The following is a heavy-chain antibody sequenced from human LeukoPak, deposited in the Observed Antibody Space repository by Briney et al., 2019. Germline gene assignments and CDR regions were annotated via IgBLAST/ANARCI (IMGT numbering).Heavy chain of an antibody. V-gene: IGHV4-59*01. D-gene: IGHD1-7*01. Sequence: SETLSLTCTVSGGSISSYYWSWIRQPPGKGLEWIGYIYYSGSTNYNPSLKSRVTISVDTSKNQFSLKLSSVTAADMAVYYCARVELRDYYYGMDVWGQGTTVTVSS. J-gene: IGHJ6*02. CDR3: ARVELRDYYYGMDV. CDR1: GGSISSYY. CDR2: IYYSGST.